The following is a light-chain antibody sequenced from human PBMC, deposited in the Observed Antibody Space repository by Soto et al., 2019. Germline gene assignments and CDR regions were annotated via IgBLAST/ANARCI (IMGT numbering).Light chain of an antibody. CDR2: DDS. J-gene: IGLJ2*01. CDR1: RIGSKS. Sequence: YELTQPPSVSVAPGQTARITCGGNRIGSKSVHWFQQKPGQAPVLVVHDDSDRPSGIPERFSGSNSGGTATLTISRVEAGDEADYYCQVWDSRDDHRVFGGGTKVTV. V-gene: IGLV3-21*02. CDR3: QVWDSRDDHRV.